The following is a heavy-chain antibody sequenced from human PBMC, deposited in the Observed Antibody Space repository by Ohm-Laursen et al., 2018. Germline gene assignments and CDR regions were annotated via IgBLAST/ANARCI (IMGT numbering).Heavy chain of an antibody. CDR1: GGSISTYY. CDR2: IHYSGST. CDR3: ARSEYAYGDLKWFDP. D-gene: IGHD4-17*01. Sequence: PGTLSLTCTVSGGSISTYYWSWIRQPPGKGLEWIGYIHYSGSTNYNPSLKSRVTMSVDTSKNQFSLELSSVTAADTAVYYCARSEYAYGDLKWFDPWGQGILVTVSS. J-gene: IGHJ5*02. V-gene: IGHV4-59*01.